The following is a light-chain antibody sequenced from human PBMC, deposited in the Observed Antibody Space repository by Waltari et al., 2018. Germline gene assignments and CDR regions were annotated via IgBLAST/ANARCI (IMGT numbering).Light chain of an antibody. J-gene: IGLJ2*01. V-gene: IGLV3-1*01. Sequence: SYELTQPPSVSVSPGQTASITCSGDKLGDKYAHWYQQKPGQSPVLVIYQDTKRPSGIPERFYGSNAGNTATLTISGTQALDEADYYCQAWDSSTAVVFGGGTKLTVL. CDR2: QDT. CDR3: QAWDSSTAVV. CDR1: KLGDKY.